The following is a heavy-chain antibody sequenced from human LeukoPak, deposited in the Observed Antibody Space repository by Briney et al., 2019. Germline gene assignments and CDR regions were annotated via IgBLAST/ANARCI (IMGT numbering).Heavy chain of an antibody. CDR3: ATTRNSGFSYWYFDL. CDR2: FDPEDGET. CDR1: GYTLTELS. Sequence: ASVKVSCKVSGYTLTELSMHWVRQAPGKGLEWMGGFDPEDGETIYAQKFQGRVTMTEDTSTDTAYMELSSLRSADTAVYYCATTRNSGFSYWYFDLWGRGTLVTVSS. J-gene: IGHJ2*01. D-gene: IGHD4-23*01. V-gene: IGHV1-24*01.